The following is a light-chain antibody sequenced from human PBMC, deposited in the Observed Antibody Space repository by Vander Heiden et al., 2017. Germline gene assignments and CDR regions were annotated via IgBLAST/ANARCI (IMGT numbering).Light chain of an antibody. CDR3: ATWDDSLNVYV. V-gene: IGLV1-44*01. Sequence: QSVLTQPPSASGTPGQRVTISCSGSSSNIGGNTVNGYQHLPGTAPKLLIYSNNQRPSGVPDRFSASKSGTSASLAISGLQSEDEADYYCATWDDSLNVYVFGIGTKVTVL. CDR1: SSNIGGNT. J-gene: IGLJ1*01. CDR2: SNN.